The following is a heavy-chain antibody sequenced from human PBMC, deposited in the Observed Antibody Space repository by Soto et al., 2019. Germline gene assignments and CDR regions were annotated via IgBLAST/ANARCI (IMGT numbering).Heavy chain of an antibody. V-gene: IGHV4-4*02. Sequence: SDTLSLTCAVSGGSISSTNWWSWVRQPPGKGLEWIGEIYHSGSTNYNPSLKSRVTISVDKSRNQFSLKLSSVTAADTAVYYCARGLSNLSPLDYWGQGTQVTVSS. J-gene: IGHJ4*02. CDR3: ARGLSNLSPLDY. D-gene: IGHD3-16*02. CDR2: IYHSGST. CDR1: GGSISSTNW.